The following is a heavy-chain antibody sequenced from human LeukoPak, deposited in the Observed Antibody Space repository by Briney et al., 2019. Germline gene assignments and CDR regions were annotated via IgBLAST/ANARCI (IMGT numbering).Heavy chain of an antibody. Sequence: PGGSLRLSCAASGFTLSSYGMHWIRQAPDKRLEWVAFIRYDGSNKNYADSVKGRFTISRDNSKNTLFLQLNSLRPEDTAVYYCAKDRNGYSSTLDYWGQGTLVTVSS. CDR1: GFTLSSYG. CDR2: IRYDGSNK. CDR3: AKDRNGYSSTLDY. V-gene: IGHV3-30*02. J-gene: IGHJ4*02. D-gene: IGHD5-18*01.